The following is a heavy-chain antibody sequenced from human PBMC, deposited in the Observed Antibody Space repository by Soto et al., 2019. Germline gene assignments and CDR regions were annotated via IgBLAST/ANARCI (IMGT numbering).Heavy chain of an antibody. J-gene: IGHJ4*02. V-gene: IGHV4-4*02. Sequence: PSETLSLTCAVSGGSISSSNWWSWVRQPPGKGLEWIGEIYHSGSTNYNPSLKSRVTISVDKSKNQFSLKLSSVTAADTAVYYCARALRRIVGATRGYFDYWGQGTLVTVSS. CDR1: GGSISSSNW. CDR2: IYHSGST. CDR3: ARALRRIVGATRGYFDY. D-gene: IGHD1-26*01.